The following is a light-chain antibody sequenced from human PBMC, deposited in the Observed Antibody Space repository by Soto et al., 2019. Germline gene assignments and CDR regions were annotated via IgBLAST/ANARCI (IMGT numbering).Light chain of an antibody. J-gene: IGKJ1*01. CDR1: QDISNY. Sequence: DIQMTQSPSSLSASVGDRVTITFQASQDISNYLNWYQHKPGKAPKLLIYDASNLETGVPSRFSGSGSGTDFTLTISSLQPDDFATYYCQQYHTYPWTFVQGPKV. CDR3: QQYHTYPWT. CDR2: DAS. V-gene: IGKV1-33*01.